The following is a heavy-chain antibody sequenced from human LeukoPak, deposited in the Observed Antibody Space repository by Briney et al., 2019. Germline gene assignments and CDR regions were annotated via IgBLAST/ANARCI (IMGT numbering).Heavy chain of an antibody. D-gene: IGHD1-1*01. Sequence: KPSETLSLTCSVSGASIGSYYWIWIRQPPGKGPEWLGTIYYSWNTKYNSPLKSRVSILADTSNNQFSLRLTSVTAADTAVYYCAREGLTTIGLIDVWGKGTTVTVSS. CDR3: AREGLTTIGLIDV. CDR1: GASIGSYY. CDR2: IYYSWNT. V-gene: IGHV4-59*01. J-gene: IGHJ6*03.